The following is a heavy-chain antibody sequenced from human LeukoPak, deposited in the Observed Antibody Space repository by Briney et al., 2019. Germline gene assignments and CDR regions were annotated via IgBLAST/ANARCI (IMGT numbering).Heavy chain of an antibody. D-gene: IGHD5-18*01. J-gene: IGHJ3*02. Sequence: GGSLRLSCAVSGFTFSDTYMTWIRQAPGKGLESLSYISPSGTDISYADSVKGRFTISRDNAKNSLYLQMKSLRAEDTAVYYCARERGYSSSAFDIWGQGTMVTVPS. V-gene: IGHV3-11*04. CDR3: ARERGYSSSAFDI. CDR2: ISPSGTDI. CDR1: GFTFSDTY.